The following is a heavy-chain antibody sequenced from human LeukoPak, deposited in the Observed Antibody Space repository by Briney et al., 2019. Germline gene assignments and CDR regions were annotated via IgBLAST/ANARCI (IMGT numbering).Heavy chain of an antibody. CDR3: AEWNSVYWYFDL. J-gene: IGHJ2*01. CDR1: GFTFSKYA. CDR2: ISGSGGST. Sequence: PGGSLRLSCAASGFTFSKYAMSWVRQVPEKGLEWVSGISGSGGSTYYADSVKGRFTISRDNSKNTLHLQMNSLRAEDTALYYCAEWNSVYWYFDLWGRGTLVTVSS. V-gene: IGHV3-23*01. D-gene: IGHD1-1*01.